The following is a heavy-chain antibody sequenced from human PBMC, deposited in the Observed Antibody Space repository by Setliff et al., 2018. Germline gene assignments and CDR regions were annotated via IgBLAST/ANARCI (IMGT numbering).Heavy chain of an antibody. J-gene: IGHJ5*02. CDR3: ARGKSVTASNWFDP. D-gene: IGHD5-18*01. V-gene: IGHV4-61*02. CDR1: GGSISSGSYY. Sequence: SETLSLTCTVSGGSISSGSYYWSWIRQPAGKGLEWIGRIYTSGSTNYNPSLKSRVTISVDTSKNQLSLKLSSVTAADTAVYYCARGKSVTASNWFDPWGQGTLVTVSS. CDR2: IYTSGST.